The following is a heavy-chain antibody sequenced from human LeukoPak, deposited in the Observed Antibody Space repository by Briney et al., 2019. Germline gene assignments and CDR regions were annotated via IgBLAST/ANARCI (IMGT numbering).Heavy chain of an antibody. Sequence: SETLSLTCAVYGGSFSGNSWSWIRQSPGKGLEWIGEINHSGSTNSNPSLKSRVTISVDTSKNQFSLKLSSVTAADTAVYYCARLYDSSGLFLDYWGQGTLVTVSS. J-gene: IGHJ4*02. D-gene: IGHD3-22*01. CDR3: ARLYDSSGLFLDY. V-gene: IGHV4-34*01. CDR1: GGSFSGNS. CDR2: INHSGST.